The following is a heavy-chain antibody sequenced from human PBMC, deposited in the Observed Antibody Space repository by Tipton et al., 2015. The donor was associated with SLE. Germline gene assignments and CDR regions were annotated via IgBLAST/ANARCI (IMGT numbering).Heavy chain of an antibody. Sequence: QLVQSGAEVKKPGASVKVSCKASGYTFTAYHIYWVRQAPGQGLEWMGWINPNSGDTNYAPKFQGRVTLTRDTSISTAYMELSSLTSDDTAVYYCARAGGSGGSCAYWGQGTLVTISS. CDR1: GYTFTAYH. V-gene: IGHV1-2*02. J-gene: IGHJ4*02. CDR2: INPNSGDT. CDR3: ARAGGSGGSCAY. D-gene: IGHD2-15*01.